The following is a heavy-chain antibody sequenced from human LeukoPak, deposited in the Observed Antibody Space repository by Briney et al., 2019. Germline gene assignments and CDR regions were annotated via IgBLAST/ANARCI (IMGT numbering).Heavy chain of an antibody. CDR1: GFTFSTYW. CDR2: IKQDGSEN. Sequence: PGGSLRLSCATSGFTFSTYWMSWVRQAPGKGLEWVANIKQDGSENYYADSVKGRFTISRDNSKNTLYLQMNSLRAEDTAVYYCAKTRIVATALSYFDYWGQGTLVTVSS. CDR3: AKTRIVATALSYFDY. V-gene: IGHV3-7*01. J-gene: IGHJ4*02. D-gene: IGHD5-12*01.